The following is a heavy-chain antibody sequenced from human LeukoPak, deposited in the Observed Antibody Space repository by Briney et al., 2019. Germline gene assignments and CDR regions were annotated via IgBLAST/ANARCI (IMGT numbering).Heavy chain of an antibody. J-gene: IGHJ4*02. V-gene: IGHV3-30*02. Sequence: GGSLRLSCVTSGITFSSYGMHWVRQVPGKGLEWVAYIRHDGSDKYYADSVKGRFTLSRDNLKNTLYLQMNSLRGEDTAMYYCAKDNMYAFDYWGQGTLVTASS. CDR1: GITFSSYG. CDR3: AKDNMYAFDY. CDR2: IRHDGSDK. D-gene: IGHD2-8*01.